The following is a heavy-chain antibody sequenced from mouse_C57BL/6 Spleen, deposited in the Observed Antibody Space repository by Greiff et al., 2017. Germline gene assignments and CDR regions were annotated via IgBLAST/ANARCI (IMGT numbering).Heavy chain of an antibody. CDR1: GYTFTSYW. CDR3: ANYYGSRFAY. Sequence: QVQLKQPGAELVRPGTSVKLSCKASGYTFTSYWMHWVKQRPGQGLEWIGVIDPSDSYTNYDQKFKGKATLTVDTSSSTAYMQLSSLTSGNSAVYYCANYYGSRFAYWGQGTLVTVSA. D-gene: IGHD1-1*01. J-gene: IGHJ3*01. CDR2: IDPSDSYT. V-gene: IGHV1-59*01.